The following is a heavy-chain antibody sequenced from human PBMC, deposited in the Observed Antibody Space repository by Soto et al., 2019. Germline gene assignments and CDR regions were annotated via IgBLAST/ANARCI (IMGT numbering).Heavy chain of an antibody. CDR2: IYYSGST. CDR3: ARGGAWSWIQLWS. V-gene: IGHV4-59*08. J-gene: IGHJ5*02. D-gene: IGHD5-18*01. Sequence: QVQLQESGPGLVKPSETLSLTCTVSGGSISRYYWSWIRQPPGKGLEWIGYIYYSGSTNYNPSLKSRVTISVDTSKKRLSRKRSSVTAADMAVYYCARGGAWSWIQLWSWGQGTLVTVSS. CDR1: GGSISRYY.